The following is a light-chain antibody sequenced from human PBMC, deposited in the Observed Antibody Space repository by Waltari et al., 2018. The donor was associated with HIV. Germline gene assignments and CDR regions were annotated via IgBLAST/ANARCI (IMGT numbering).Light chain of an antibody. CDR2: LGS. J-gene: IGKJ4*01. CDR1: QSLLHSNGYNY. V-gene: IGKV2-28*01. Sequence: DIVMTQSPLSLSVTPGEPASISCRSIQSLLHSNGYNYLDWYLQKPGQSPQLLIYLGSNRASGVPDRFSGSGSGTDFTLKISRVEAEDVGLYYCMQALQTPLTFGGGTKVEIK. CDR3: MQALQTPLT.